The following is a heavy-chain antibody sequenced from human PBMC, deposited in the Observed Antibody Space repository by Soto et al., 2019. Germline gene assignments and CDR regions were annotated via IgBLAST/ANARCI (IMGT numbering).Heavy chain of an antibody. CDR2: IYYSGST. V-gene: IGHV4-31*03. Sequence: PSETLSLTCPVSGCSISSGGYYWSWIRQHPGKGLEWIGYIYYSGSTYYNPSLKSRVTISVDTSKNQFSLKLSSVTAADTAVYYCARAPTSSSAAIIYYYYYGMDVWGQGTTVTVSS. D-gene: IGHD2-2*01. CDR1: GCSISSGGYY. J-gene: IGHJ6*02. CDR3: ARAPTSSSAAIIYYYYYGMDV.